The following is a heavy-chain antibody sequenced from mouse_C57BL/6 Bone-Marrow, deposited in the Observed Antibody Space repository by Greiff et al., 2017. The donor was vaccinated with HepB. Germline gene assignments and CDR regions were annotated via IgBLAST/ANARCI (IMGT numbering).Heavy chain of an antibody. CDR1: GFNIKDDY. J-gene: IGHJ4*01. CDR3: TTIPTVAMDY. CDR2: IDPENGDT. V-gene: IGHV14-4*01. D-gene: IGHD1-1*01. Sequence: EVQLQQSGAELVRPGASVKLSCTASGFNIKDDYMHWVKQRPEQGLEWIGWIDPENGDTEYASKFQGKATITADTSSNTAYLQLSSLTSEDTAVYYCTTIPTVAMDYWGQGTSVTVSS.